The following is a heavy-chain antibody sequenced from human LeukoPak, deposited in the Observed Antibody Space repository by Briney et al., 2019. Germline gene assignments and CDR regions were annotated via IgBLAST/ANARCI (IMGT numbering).Heavy chain of an antibody. CDR1: GYTFTSYD. CDR2: MNPNSGNT. CDR3: ARASPNYYGSASYYYYFDY. V-gene: IGHV1-8*01. J-gene: IGHJ4*02. Sequence: ASVKVSCKASGYTFTSYDINWVRQATGQGLEWMGWMNPNSGNTGYAQKFQGRVTMTRNTSISTAYMELSSLRSEDTAVYYCARASPNYYGSASYYYYFDYWGQGTLVTVSS. D-gene: IGHD3-10*01.